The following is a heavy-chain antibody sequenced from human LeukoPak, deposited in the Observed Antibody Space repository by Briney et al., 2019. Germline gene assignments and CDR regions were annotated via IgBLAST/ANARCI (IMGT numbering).Heavy chain of an antibody. CDR3: AKNPLNYYGSGSPSAFDY. V-gene: IGHV3-23*01. CDR2: ISGSGGST. Sequence: GGSLRLSCAASGLTFSSYAMSWVRQAPGKGLEWVSAISGSGGSTYYADSVKGRFTISRDNSKNTLYLQMNSLRAEDTAVYYCAKNPLNYYGSGSPSAFDYWGQGTLVTVSS. CDR1: GLTFSSYA. J-gene: IGHJ4*02. D-gene: IGHD3-10*01.